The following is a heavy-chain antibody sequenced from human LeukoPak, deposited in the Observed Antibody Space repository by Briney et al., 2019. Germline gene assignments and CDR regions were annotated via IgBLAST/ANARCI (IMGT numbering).Heavy chain of an antibody. CDR2: ISHSGST. J-gene: IGHJ4*02. D-gene: IGHD6-19*01. CDR1: GDSVKTYF. V-gene: IGHV4-59*02. Sequence: SETLSLTCNVSGDSVKTYFWSWIRQPPGKGLEWLGYISHSGSTNYNPSLKSRVTLSMDTSKNQFSLSLTSVTAADTAVYYCARRRGSSGWYVGWGQGTLVTVSS. CDR3: ARRRGSSGWYVG.